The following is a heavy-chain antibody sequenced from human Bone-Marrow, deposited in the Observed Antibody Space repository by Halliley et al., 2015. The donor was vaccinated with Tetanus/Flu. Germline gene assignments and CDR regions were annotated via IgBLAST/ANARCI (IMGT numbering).Heavy chain of an antibody. CDR2: LNGYNGDT. J-gene: IGHJ5*02. D-gene: IGHD6-19*01. V-gene: IGHV1-18*01. CDR3: ARVGSGWYNNWFDP. Sequence: MGGLNGYNGDTRYAHKFQGRVTVTIDTSTSTAYMELRSLRSDDTAIYFCARVGSGWYNNWFDPWGQGTLVSVSS.